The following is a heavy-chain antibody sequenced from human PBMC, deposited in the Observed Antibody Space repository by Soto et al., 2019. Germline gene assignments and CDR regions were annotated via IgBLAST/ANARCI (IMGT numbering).Heavy chain of an antibody. D-gene: IGHD1-1*01. CDR2: MNPNSGNT. V-gene: IGHV1-8*01. J-gene: IGHJ6*02. Sequence: QVQLVQSGAEVKKPGASVKVSCKASGYTFTSYDINWVRQATGEGREWMGWMNPNSGNTGYAQKFRGRVTMTSNTSISTAYMELGSLRSEDTAVYYGARERTGTTSMDAWGQGTTVPVSS. CDR3: ARERTGTTSMDA. CDR1: GYTFTSYD.